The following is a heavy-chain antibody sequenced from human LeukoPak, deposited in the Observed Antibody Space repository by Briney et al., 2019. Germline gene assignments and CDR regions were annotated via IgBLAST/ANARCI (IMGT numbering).Heavy chain of an antibody. CDR2: ISSSSSYI. V-gene: IGHV3-21*01. Sequence: GGSLRLSCAASGFTFSSYSMNWIRQAPGKGLEWVSSISSSSSYIYYADSVNGRFTISRDNAKNSLYLQMNSLRAEDTAVYYCARAHLDFWSGYPPNFDSWGQGTLVTVSS. CDR1: GFTFSSYS. CDR3: ARAHLDFWSGYPPNFDS. D-gene: IGHD3-3*01. J-gene: IGHJ4*02.